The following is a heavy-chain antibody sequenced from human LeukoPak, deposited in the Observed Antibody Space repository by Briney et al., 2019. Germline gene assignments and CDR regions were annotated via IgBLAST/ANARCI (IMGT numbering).Heavy chain of an antibody. CDR3: VRDLILVWTPGDDFDH. CDR1: GFTFSNYW. Sequence: GGSLRLSCAASGFTFSNYWMHWVRQAPGKGLEWVSRINERATIISYADSVKGRFTISRENARNTLYLQMNSLTAEDTAVYYCVRDLILVWTPGDDFDHWGQGSLVTVSS. D-gene: IGHD3-16*01. CDR2: INERATII. J-gene: IGHJ4*02. V-gene: IGHV3-74*01.